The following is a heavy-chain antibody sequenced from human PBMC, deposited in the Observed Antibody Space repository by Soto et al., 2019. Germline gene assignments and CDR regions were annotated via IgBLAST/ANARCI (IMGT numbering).Heavy chain of an antibody. J-gene: IGHJ4*02. CDR2: IIPILGIA. V-gene: IGHV1-69*02. D-gene: IGHD5-18*01. CDR1: GGTFSSYT. Sequence: QVQLVQSGAEVKKPGSSVKVSCKASGGTFSSYTISWVRQAPGQGLEWMGRIIPILGIANYAQKFQGRVTITADKSTSSAYMELSSLRSEDPAVYYCGSEKGYGDYWGQGTLVTFSS. CDR3: GSEKGYGDY.